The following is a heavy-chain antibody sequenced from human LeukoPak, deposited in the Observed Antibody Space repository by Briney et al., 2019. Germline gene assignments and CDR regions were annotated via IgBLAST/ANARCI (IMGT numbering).Heavy chain of an antibody. CDR3: AKENIYCSGTSCYHDAFDI. J-gene: IGHJ3*02. Sequence: PGGSLRLSCAASGFTFDDYAMHWVRQAPGKGLEWVSGVSWNSVSLDYGDSVKGRFTISRDNAKNSLYLQMNSLRAEDTALYYCAKENIYCSGTSCYHDAFDIWGQGTMVAVSS. V-gene: IGHV3-9*01. CDR1: GFTFDDYA. CDR2: VSWNSVSL. D-gene: IGHD2-2*01.